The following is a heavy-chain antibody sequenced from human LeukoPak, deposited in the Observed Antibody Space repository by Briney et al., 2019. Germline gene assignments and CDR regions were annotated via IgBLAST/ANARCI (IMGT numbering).Heavy chain of an antibody. D-gene: IGHD2-8*01. V-gene: IGHV3-30*18. CDR3: AKDRSVYCTNGVCTPGDY. CDR1: GFTFISYS. Sequence: GGSLRLSCAASGFTFISYSMNWVRQAPAKGLEWVAVISYDGSNKCYADSVKGRFTISRDNSKNTLYLQMNSLRAKDTDMYYYAKDRSVYCTNGVCTPGDYWGQGTLVTVSS. J-gene: IGHJ4*02. CDR2: ISYDGSNK.